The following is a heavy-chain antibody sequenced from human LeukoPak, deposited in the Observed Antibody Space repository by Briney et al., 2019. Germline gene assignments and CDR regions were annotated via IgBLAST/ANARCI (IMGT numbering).Heavy chain of an antibody. D-gene: IGHD3-10*01. CDR2: IYYSGST. Sequence: GSLRLSCAASGFTFSSYSMNWIRQPPGKGLEWIGSIYYSGSTYYNPSLKSRVTISVDTSKNQFSLKLSSVTAADTAVYYCASVRTMVRGVIITGRGNWFDPWGQGTLVTVSS. CDR1: GFTFSSYS. J-gene: IGHJ5*02. V-gene: IGHV4-39*07. CDR3: ASVRTMVRGVIITGRGNWFDP.